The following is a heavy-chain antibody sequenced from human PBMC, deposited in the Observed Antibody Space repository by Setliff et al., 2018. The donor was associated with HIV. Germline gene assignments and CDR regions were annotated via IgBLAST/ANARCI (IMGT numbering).Heavy chain of an antibody. CDR3: ARVPFGSGSYYFDF. D-gene: IGHD3-10*01. CDR2: IYYSGDT. J-gene: IGHJ4*02. Sequence: PSETLSLTCTVSGGSMNIHYWSWIRQTPGKGLEWIGYIYYSGDTYYNATLQSRATILLDTSKNQFFLTLTSVTAADTAVYFCARVPFGSGSYYFDFWGQGTLVTVSS. CDR1: GGSMNIHY. V-gene: IGHV4-59*06.